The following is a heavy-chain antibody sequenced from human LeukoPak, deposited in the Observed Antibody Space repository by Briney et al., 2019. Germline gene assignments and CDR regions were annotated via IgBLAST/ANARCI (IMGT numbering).Heavy chain of an antibody. V-gene: IGHV3-23*01. J-gene: IGHJ3*02. CDR1: GFTFSTYA. CDR3: AKGGSVTAPDDAFDI. D-gene: IGHD5/OR15-5a*01. Sequence: GGSLRLSCAASGFTFSTYAMSWVRQAPGKGLEWVSVISGSGGSPYYADSVKGRFTISRDNSKNTLYLQMNSPRAEDMGVYYCAKGGSVTAPDDAFDIWGQGTMVTVSS. CDR2: ISGSGGSP.